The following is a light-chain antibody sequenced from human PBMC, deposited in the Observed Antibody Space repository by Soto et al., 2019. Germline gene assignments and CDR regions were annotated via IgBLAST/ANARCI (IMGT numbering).Light chain of an antibody. Sequence: IVLTQSPATLSLSPGERATLTCRASQSVSYNCLAWYQQKPGQAPRLLIYGVSSRAAGIPDRFSGSGSGTDFTLTINRLEPEDFAVYYCQQYHNTPITFGQGTRLEIK. CDR3: QQYHNTPIT. CDR2: GVS. CDR1: QSVSYNC. V-gene: IGKV3-20*01. J-gene: IGKJ5*01.